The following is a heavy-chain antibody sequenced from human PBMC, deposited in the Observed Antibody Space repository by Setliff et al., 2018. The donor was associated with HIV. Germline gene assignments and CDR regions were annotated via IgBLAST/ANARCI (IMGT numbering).Heavy chain of an antibody. CDR1: GDSIDRSNFF. D-gene: IGHD6-6*01. J-gene: IGHJ6*03. Sequence: SETLSLTCTVSGDSIDRSNFFWTWIRQHPGKGLEWIGYIYYSGSATYNPSLKSQASISVDTSRNEFSLKLSSVTAADTAVYYCARGPRSSTYYYYYYMDVWGKGTTVTVSS. V-gene: IGHV4-31*01. CDR2: IYYSGSA. CDR3: ARGPRSSTYYYYYYMDV.